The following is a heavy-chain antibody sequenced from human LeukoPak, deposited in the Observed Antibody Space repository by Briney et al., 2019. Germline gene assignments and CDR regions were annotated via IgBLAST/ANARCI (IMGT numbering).Heavy chain of an antibody. CDR3: ARDGVDIVVVPAATTYYYYYMDV. Sequence: PGGSLRLSCAASGFTFSSYAMHWVRQAPGKGLEWVAVISYDGSNKYYADSVKGRFTISRDNSKNTLYLQMNSLRAEDTAVYYCARDGVDIVVVPAATTYYYYYMDVWGKGTTVTVSS. CDR2: ISYDGSNK. CDR1: GFTFSSYA. D-gene: IGHD2-2*03. J-gene: IGHJ6*03. V-gene: IGHV3-30-3*01.